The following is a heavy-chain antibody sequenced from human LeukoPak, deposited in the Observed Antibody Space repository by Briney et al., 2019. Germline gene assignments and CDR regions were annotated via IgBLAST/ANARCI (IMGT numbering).Heavy chain of an antibody. D-gene: IGHD3-3*01. CDR2: IYYSGST. V-gene: IGHV4-39*07. CDR3: ARAPQGYDFWSLGYYYYYYMDV. Sequence: SETLSLTCTVSGGSISSSSYYWGWIRQPPGKGLEWIGSIYYSGSTYYNPSLKSRVTISVDTSKNQFSLKLSSVTAADTAVYYCARAPQGYDFWSLGYYYYYYMDVWGKGTTVTVSS. J-gene: IGHJ6*03. CDR1: GGSISSSSYY.